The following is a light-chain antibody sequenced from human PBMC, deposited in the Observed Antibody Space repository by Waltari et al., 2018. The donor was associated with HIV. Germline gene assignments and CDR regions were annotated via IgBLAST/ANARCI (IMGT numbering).Light chain of an antibody. J-gene: IGKJ5*01. CDR1: KSVLYSSNNKNY. CDR3: QQHYDSPIT. Sequence: DIVMTQFPASLAVSLGERPTINCKPSKSVLYSSNNKNYLAWYQQKSGKPPKLLISWASTRESGVPDRFSGSGSGTDFTLTISSLQAEDVAVYYCQQHYDSPITFGQGTRLEIK. V-gene: IGKV4-1*01. CDR2: WAS.